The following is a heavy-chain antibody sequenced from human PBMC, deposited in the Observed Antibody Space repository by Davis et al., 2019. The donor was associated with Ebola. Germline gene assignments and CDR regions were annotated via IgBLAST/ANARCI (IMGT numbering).Heavy chain of an antibody. CDR3: AKVPDVGYCSGGACLPPDY. CDR2: VSFDEKHK. D-gene: IGHD2-15*01. Sequence: GESLKISCAVSGFDFWNYGMHWVRQAPGKGLEWVAVVSFDEKHKYYADSVKGRFTISRDNSKKTIYLQMDSLRPEDTATYYCAKVPDVGYCSGGACLPPDYWGQGTLVTVTS. V-gene: IGHV3-30*18. CDR1: GFDFWNYG. J-gene: IGHJ4*02.